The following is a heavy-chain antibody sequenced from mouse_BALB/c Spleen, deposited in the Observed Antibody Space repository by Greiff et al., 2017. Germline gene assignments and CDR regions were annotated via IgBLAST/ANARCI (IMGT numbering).Heavy chain of an antibody. V-gene: IGHV2-9*02. CDR3: AREFYGSMDY. CDR1: GFSLTSYG. Sequence: VKLMESGPGLVAPSQSLSITCTVSGFSLTSYGVHWVRQPPGKGLEWLGVIWAGGSTNYNSALMSRLSISKDNSKSQVFLKMNSLQTDDTAMYYCAREFYGSMDYWGQGTTLTVSS. CDR2: IWAGGST. J-gene: IGHJ2*01. D-gene: IGHD1-1*01.